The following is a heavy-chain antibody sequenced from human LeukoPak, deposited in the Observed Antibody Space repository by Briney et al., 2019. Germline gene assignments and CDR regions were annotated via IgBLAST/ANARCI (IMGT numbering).Heavy chain of an antibody. J-gene: IGHJ4*02. V-gene: IGHV1-69*13. CDR2: FIPIFGTA. CDR3: ARELSYYYGSGSYYYFDY. CDR1: GGTFSSYA. D-gene: IGHD3-10*01. Sequence: ASVKVSCKASGGTFSSYAISWVRQAPGQGLEWMGGFIPIFGTANYAQKFQGRVTITADESTSTAYMELSSLRSEDTAVYYCARELSYYYGSGSYYYFDYWGQGTLVTVSS.